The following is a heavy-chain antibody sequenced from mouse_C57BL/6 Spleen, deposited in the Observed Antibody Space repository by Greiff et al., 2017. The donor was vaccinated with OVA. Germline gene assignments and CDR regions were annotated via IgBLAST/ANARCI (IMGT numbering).Heavy chain of an antibody. J-gene: IGHJ1*03. V-gene: IGHV1-5*01. Sequence: EVKLVESGTVLARPGASVKMSCKTSGYTFTSYWMHWVKQRPGQGLEWIGAIYPGNSDTSYNQKFKGKAKLTAVTSASTAYMELSSLTNEDAAVYYCTRSHGNYETWWYFDVWGTGTTVTVSS. CDR1: GYTFTSYW. D-gene: IGHD2-1*01. CDR3: TRSHGNYETWWYFDV. CDR2: IYPGNSDT.